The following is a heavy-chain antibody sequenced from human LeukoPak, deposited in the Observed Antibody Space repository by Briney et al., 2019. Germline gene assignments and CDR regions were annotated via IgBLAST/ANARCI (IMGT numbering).Heavy chain of an antibody. V-gene: IGHV3-23*01. CDR1: GFTFSIYA. CDR2: ITSRGEST. CDR3: ARDRPNYYGSDGHYYRRDGDY. J-gene: IGHJ4*02. Sequence: GGPLRLSCAASGFTFSIYAMSWVRRAPGKGLQWVPSITSRGESTWYVDSVKGRFTITRDKSENTLYLQMHRLRAEDTAVYYCARDRPNYYGSDGHYYRRDGDYWGRGTLVSVSS. D-gene: IGHD3-22*01.